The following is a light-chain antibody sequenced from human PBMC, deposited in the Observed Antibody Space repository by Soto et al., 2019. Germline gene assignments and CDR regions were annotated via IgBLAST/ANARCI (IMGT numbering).Light chain of an antibody. CDR2: DVS. J-gene: IGLJ2*01. V-gene: IGLV2-14*01. CDR3: SSYTSSSTLVV. CDR1: SSDVGGYNY. Sequence: QSVLTQPASVSGSPGQSITISCTGTSSDVGGYNYVYWYQQHPGKAPKLMIYDVSNRPSGVSNRVSGSKSGNTASLTISGLQAEDEADYYCSSYTSSSTLVVFGGGTKRTVL.